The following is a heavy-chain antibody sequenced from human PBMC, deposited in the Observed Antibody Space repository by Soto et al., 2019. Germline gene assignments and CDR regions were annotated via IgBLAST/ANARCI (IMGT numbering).Heavy chain of an antibody. D-gene: IGHD3-22*01. CDR1: GFTFSSYS. CDR2: ISSSSSYI. V-gene: IGHV3-21*01. CDR3: ASFSGITNDRGGGY. Sequence: EVQLVESGGGLVKPGGSLRLSFAASGFTFSSYSMNWVRQAPGKGLEWVSSISSSSSYIYYADSVKGRFTISRDNAKNSLYLQMNSLRAEDTAVYYCASFSGITNDRGGGYWGQGTLVTVSS. J-gene: IGHJ4*02.